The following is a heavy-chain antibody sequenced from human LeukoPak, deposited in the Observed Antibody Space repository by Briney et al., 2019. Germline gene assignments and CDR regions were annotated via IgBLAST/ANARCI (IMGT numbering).Heavy chain of an antibody. J-gene: IGHJ3*02. V-gene: IGHV3-48*02. D-gene: IGHD6-19*01. Sequence: GGSLRLSCAASGFTFSSYSVNWVRQAPGKGLEWVSYISTSSRIVSYTDSVKGRFTISRDNVKNSLYLQMNSLRDVDTAIYYCARFRAGNAFDIWGLGTMVTVSS. CDR1: GFTFSSYS. CDR2: ISTSSRIV. CDR3: ARFRAGNAFDI.